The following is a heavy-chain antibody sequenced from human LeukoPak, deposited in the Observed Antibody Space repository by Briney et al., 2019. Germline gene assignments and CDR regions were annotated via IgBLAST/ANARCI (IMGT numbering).Heavy chain of an antibody. CDR3: ARARAYYYDSSGYFQGPYYFDY. Sequence: PGGSLRLSCAASGFTVSSNYMSWVRQAPGKGLEWVSVIYSGGSTYYADSVKGRFTISRDNSKNTLYLQMNSLRAEDTAVYYCARARAYYYDSSGYFQGPYYFDYRGQGTLVTVSS. CDR2: IYSGGST. D-gene: IGHD3-22*01. CDR1: GFTVSSNY. V-gene: IGHV3-53*01. J-gene: IGHJ4*02.